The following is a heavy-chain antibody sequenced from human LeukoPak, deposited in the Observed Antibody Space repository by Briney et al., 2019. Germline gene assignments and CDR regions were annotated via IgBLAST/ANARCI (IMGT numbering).Heavy chain of an antibody. V-gene: IGHV4-34*01. CDR2: INHRGST. CDR1: GGSFSGYY. Sequence: SSETLSLTCAVYGGSFSGYYWSWIRQPPGKGLEWIGEINHRGSTNYNPSLKSRVTISVDTSKNQFSLKLSSVTAADTAVYYCARGRIAAAGRGWFDPWGQGTLVTVSS. CDR3: ARGRIAAAGRGWFDP. D-gene: IGHD6-13*01. J-gene: IGHJ5*02.